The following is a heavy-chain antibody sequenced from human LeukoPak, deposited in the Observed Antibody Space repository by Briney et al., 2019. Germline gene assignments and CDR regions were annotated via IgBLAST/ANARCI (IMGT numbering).Heavy chain of an antibody. Sequence: SETLSLTCTVSGGSISSYSWSRIRQPPGKGLEWIGYIYYSGSTNYNPSLKSRVTISVDTSKNQFSLKLSSVTAADTAVYYCAIGEGGAADYWGQGTLVTVSS. CDR1: GGSISSYS. V-gene: IGHV4-59*01. CDR2: IYYSGST. D-gene: IGHD3-16*01. J-gene: IGHJ4*02. CDR3: AIGEGGAADY.